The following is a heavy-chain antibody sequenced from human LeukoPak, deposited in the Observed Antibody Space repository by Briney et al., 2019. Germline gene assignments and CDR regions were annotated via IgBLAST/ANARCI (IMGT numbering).Heavy chain of an antibody. J-gene: IGHJ4*02. D-gene: IGHD5-12*01. CDR2: ISSNGGST. CDR3: ASPYSGYDYNFDH. Sequence: GGSLRLSCSASGFTFSSYAMHWVRQAPGKGLEYVSSISSNGGSTYYADSVKGRFTISRDNSKNTLFLQMSSLRAEDTAVYYCASPYSGYDYNFDHWGQGTLVTVSS. CDR1: GFTFSSYA. V-gene: IGHV3-64D*06.